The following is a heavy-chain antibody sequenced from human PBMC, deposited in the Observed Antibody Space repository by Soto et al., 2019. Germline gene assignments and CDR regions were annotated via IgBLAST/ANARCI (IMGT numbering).Heavy chain of an antibody. Sequence: GESLKISCKGSGYTFTDYWIGWVRQLPGKGLEWMGIIYPGDSGTRYTPSFQGHVTITVDKSTSTAYLQCNTLKASDTAMYYCARHISTFRYYYYAMDVWGQGTTVTVSS. CDR2: IYPGDSGT. J-gene: IGHJ6*02. V-gene: IGHV5-51*01. CDR3: ARHISTFRYYYYAMDV. D-gene: IGHD2-2*01. CDR1: GYTFTDYW.